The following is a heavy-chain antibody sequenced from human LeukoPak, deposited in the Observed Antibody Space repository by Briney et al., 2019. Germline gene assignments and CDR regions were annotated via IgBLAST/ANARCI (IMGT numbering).Heavy chain of an antibody. J-gene: IGHJ4*02. Sequence: PGGSLRLSCAASGFTFSSNYMSWVRQAPGKGLEWVSVIYSGGSTYYADSVKGRFTISRHNSKNTLYLQMNSLRAEDTAVYYCARVPYSYGLYYFDYWGQGTLVTVSS. CDR3: ARVPYSYGLYYFDY. D-gene: IGHD5-18*01. CDR1: GFTFSSNY. CDR2: IYSGGST. V-gene: IGHV3-53*04.